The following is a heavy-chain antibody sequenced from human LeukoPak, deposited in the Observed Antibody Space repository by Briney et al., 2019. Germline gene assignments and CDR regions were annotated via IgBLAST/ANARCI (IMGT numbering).Heavy chain of an antibody. Sequence: PGGSLRLSCAASGFAFNSYAMSWVRQAPGQGLEWVSAISNSGVNTYYADSVKGRFTVSRDNSKNTLYLQMNSLRAEDTAVYYCAKDFQWFGELRLDYWGQGTLVTVSS. J-gene: IGHJ4*02. CDR3: AKDFQWFGELRLDY. CDR2: ISNSGVNT. D-gene: IGHD3-10*01. V-gene: IGHV3-23*01. CDR1: GFAFNSYA.